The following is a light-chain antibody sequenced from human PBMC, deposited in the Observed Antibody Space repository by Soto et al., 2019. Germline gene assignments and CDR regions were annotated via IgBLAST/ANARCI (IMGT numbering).Light chain of an antibody. CDR3: QQYGSSLLT. V-gene: IGKV3-20*01. Sequence: EIVLTQSPGTLSLSPGERASLSCRASQSVSSTYLAWYQQKPGQAPRLLIYATSTRSTGIPDRFSGSGSGTHYSVTARRLAPDDFAVYYFQQYGSSLLTFGQGNKVEI. CDR1: QSVSSTY. CDR2: ATS. J-gene: IGKJ1*01.